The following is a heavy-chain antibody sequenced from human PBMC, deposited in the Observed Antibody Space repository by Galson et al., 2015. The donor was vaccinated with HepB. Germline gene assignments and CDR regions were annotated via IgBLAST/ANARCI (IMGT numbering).Heavy chain of an antibody. J-gene: IGHJ4*02. CDR1: GFTFSSYA. CDR3: VKVGGYSSSWGEYFDY. V-gene: IGHV3-64D*06. Sequence: SLRLSCAASGFTFSSYAMHWVRQAPGKGLEYVSVISSNGGTTYYADSVKGRFIISRDNSKNTVYLQMSSLRAEDTAVYYCVKVGGYSSSWGEYFDYWGQGTLVTVSS. CDR2: ISSNGGTT. D-gene: IGHD6-13*01.